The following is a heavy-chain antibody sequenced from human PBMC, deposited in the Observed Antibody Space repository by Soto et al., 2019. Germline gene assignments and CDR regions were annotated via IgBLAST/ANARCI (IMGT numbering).Heavy chain of an antibody. CDR1: GFTLSNYW. J-gene: IGHJ4*02. D-gene: IGHD7-27*01. V-gene: IGHV3-7*03. CDR3: VRELGLAY. CDR2: INKDGSQK. Sequence: GGSLRLSCAASGFTLSNYWMTWVRQAPGKGLEWVANINKDGSQKNYVDSVKGRFTIARDNGQNSLSLQINSLRVEDTAVYYCVRELGLAYWGQGALVTVSS.